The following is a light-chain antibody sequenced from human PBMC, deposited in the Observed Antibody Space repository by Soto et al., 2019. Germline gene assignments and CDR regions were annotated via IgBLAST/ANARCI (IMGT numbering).Light chain of an antibody. CDR2: SAS. CDR1: QGSRNQ. J-gene: IGKJ1*01. V-gene: IGKV1-6*01. CDR3: LQDFTYPRT. Sequence: AIQMTQSPSSVSASVGDRVTITCRASQGSRNQLGRYQQKPGKAPKLLIYSASSLQSGVPSRFSGSGSGTDFILTISGLQPEDFATYFCLQDFTYPRTFGQGTKVDIK.